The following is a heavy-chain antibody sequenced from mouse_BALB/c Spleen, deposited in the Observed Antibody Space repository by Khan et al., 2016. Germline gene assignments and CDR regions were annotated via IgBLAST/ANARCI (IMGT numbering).Heavy chain of an antibody. Sequence: EVKLEESGPGLVKPSQSLSLTCTVTGYSITSDYAWNWIRQFPGNKLEWMGYISYSGSTSYHPSLKSRISITRDTSKNQIFLRLNSVTTEDTATXYCAEELGWFAYWGQGTLVTVSA. V-gene: IGHV3-2*02. CDR3: AEELGWFAY. J-gene: IGHJ3*01. CDR1: GYSITSDYA. CDR2: ISYSGST. D-gene: IGHD4-1*01.